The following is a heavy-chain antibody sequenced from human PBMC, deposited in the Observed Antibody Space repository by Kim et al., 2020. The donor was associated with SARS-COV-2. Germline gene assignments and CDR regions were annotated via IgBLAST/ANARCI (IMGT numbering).Heavy chain of an antibody. D-gene: IGHD6-13*01. CDR2: FDPEDGET. J-gene: IGHJ5*02. CDR3: ATSAAAGRLYWFDP. V-gene: IGHV1-24*01. Sequence: ASVKVSWKVSGYTLTELSMHWVRQAPGKGLEWMGGFDPEDGETIYAQKFQGRVTMTEDTSTDTAYMELSSLRSEDTAVYYCATSAAAGRLYWFDPWGQGTLVTVSS. CDR1: GYTLTELS.